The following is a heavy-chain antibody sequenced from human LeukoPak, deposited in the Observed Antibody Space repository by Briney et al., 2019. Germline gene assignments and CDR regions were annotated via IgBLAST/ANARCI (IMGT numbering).Heavy chain of an antibody. D-gene: IGHD3-10*02. CDR2: IRSTANGYAT. V-gene: IGHV3-73*01. J-gene: IGHJ4*02. CDR3: TSLLWSAAY. CDR1: GFTFSGSA. Sequence: GSLRLSCAASGFTFSGSALHWVRQASGKGLEWVGRIRSTANGYATAYAASVKGRFTISRDDSKNTAYLQMNSLKTEDTAVYYCTSLLWSAAYWGQGTLVTVSS.